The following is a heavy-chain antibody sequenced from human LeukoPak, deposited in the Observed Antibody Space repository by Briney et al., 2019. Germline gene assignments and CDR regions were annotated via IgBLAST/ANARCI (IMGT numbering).Heavy chain of an antibody. CDR3: ARDKGLELEYYFDY. CDR2: IYTSGST. D-gene: IGHD1-7*01. V-gene: IGHV4-4*07. Sequence: SETLSLTCTVSGGSISSHYWSWIRQPAGKGLEWIGRIYTSGSTNYNPSLKSRVTMSVDTSKNQFSLKLSSVTAADTAVYYCARDKGLELEYYFDYWGQGTLVTVSS. CDR1: GGSISSHY. J-gene: IGHJ4*02.